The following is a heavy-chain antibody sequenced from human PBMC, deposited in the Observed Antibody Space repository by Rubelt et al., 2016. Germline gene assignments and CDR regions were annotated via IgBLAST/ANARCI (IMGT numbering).Heavy chain of an antibody. CDR2: RDGSGT. J-gene: IGHJ4*02. D-gene: IGHD3-10*01. V-gene: IGHV3-74*01. Sequence: RDGSGTSYADSVKGRFTISRDNAKNTLYLQMNSLRAEDTAVYYCARDEESGSSKRGFDYWGQGTLVTVSS. CDR3: ARDEESGSSKRGFDY.